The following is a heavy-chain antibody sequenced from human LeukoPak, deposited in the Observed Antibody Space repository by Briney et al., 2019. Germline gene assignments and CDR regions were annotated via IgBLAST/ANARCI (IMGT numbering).Heavy chain of an antibody. Sequence: SETLSFTCTVSGGSISSGGYYWSWIRQPPGKGLEWIGEINHSGSTNYNPSLKSRVTISVDTCKNQFSLKLSSVTAADTAVYYCATFDCSGGSCYRTGLDYWGQGTLVTVSS. CDR3: ATFDCSGGSCYRTGLDY. CDR1: GGSISSGGYY. D-gene: IGHD2-15*01. CDR2: INHSGST. J-gene: IGHJ4*02. V-gene: IGHV4-39*07.